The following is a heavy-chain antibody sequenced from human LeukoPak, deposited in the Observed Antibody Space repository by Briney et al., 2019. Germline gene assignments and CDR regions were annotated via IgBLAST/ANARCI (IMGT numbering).Heavy chain of an antibody. V-gene: IGHV3-30*02. CDR2: IRYDGSNK. D-gene: IGHD5-24*01. CDR3: AKSSGRDGYNPKFYYFDY. J-gene: IGHJ4*02. CDR1: GFTFSSYG. Sequence: GGSLRLSCAASGFTFSSYGMHWVRQAPGKGLEWVAFIRYDGSNKYYADSVKGRFTISRDNSKDTLYLQMNSLRAEDTAVYYCAKSSGRDGYNPKFYYFDYWGQGTLVTVSS.